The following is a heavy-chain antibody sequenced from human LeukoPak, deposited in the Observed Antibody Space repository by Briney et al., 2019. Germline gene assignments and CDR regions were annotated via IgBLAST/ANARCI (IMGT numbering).Heavy chain of an antibody. CDR2: ISSSSSSYI. Sequence: GGSLRLSCAASGFTFSSYSMNWVRQAPGKGLEWVSSISSSSSSYIYYADSVKGRFTISRDNAKNSLYLQMNSLRAEDTAVYYCAREYCTNGVCYSGWSSKAYYMDVWGKGTTVTVSS. CDR3: AREYCTNGVCYSGWSSKAYYMDV. D-gene: IGHD2-8*01. CDR1: GFTFSSYS. J-gene: IGHJ6*03. V-gene: IGHV3-21*01.